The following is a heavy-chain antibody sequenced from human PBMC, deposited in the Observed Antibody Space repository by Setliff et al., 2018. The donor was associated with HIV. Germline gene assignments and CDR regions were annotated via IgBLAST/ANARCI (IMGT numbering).Heavy chain of an antibody. J-gene: IGHJ5*02. D-gene: IGHD3-22*01. Sequence: GGSLRLSCAASGFTFDDYTMHWVRQAPGKGLEWVSLISWDGGSTYYADSVKGRFTISRDNSKNSLYLQMNSLRTEDTALYYCAKDKLAYYYDSSGFDNWFDPWGQGTLVTVSS. CDR1: GFTFDDYT. CDR2: ISWDGGST. V-gene: IGHV3-43*01. CDR3: AKDKLAYYYDSSGFDNWFDP.